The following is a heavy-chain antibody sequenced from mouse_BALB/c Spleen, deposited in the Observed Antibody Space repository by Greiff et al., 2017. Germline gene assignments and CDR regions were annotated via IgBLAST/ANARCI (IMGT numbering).Heavy chain of an antibody. D-gene: IGHD1-1*01. CDR3: ASDYGSSPAWFAY. CDR1: GFTFSSFG. Sequence: EVKLMESGGGLVQPGGSRKLSCAASGFTFSSFGMHWVRQAPEKGLEWVAYISSGSSTIYYADTVKGRFTISRDNPKNTLFLQMTSLRSEDTAMYYCASDYGSSPAWFAYWGQGTLVTVSA. V-gene: IGHV5-17*02. CDR2: ISSGSSTI. J-gene: IGHJ3*01.